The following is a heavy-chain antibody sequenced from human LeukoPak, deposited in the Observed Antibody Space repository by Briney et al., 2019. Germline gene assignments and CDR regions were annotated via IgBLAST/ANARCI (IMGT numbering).Heavy chain of an antibody. CDR2: INHSGST. D-gene: IGHD3-3*01. Sequence: SETLSLTCAVYGGSFSGYYWSWIRQPPGKGLAWIGEINHSGSTNYNPSLKSRVTISVDTSKNQFSLKLSSVTTADTAVYYCARAGLDDFWSGYYLNWFDPWGQGTLVTVSS. J-gene: IGHJ5*02. CDR1: GGSFSGYY. CDR3: ARAGLDDFWSGYYLNWFDP. V-gene: IGHV4-34*01.